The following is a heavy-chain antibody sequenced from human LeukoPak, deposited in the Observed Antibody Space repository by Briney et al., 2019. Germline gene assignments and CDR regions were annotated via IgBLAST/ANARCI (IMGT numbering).Heavy chain of an antibody. J-gene: IGHJ1*01. D-gene: IGHD1-26*01. Sequence: GGSLRLSCAASGFTFTNYWMSWVRQAPGKGLEWVAMIREDGGDIYYVGSVKGRFTIPRDNTKNSLYLQMNSLRAEDTAMYYGVRDRGSGSSQPHEFFEHWGQGTLGTVSS. CDR2: IREDGGDI. CDR3: VRDRGSGSSQPHEFFEH. CDR1: GFTFTNYW. V-gene: IGHV3-7*01.